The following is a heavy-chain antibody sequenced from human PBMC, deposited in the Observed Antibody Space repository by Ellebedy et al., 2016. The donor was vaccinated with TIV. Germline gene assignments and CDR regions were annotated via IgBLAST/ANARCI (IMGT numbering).Heavy chain of an antibody. J-gene: IGHJ4*02. CDR1: GYTFTGYG. CDR3: ARAAVESRSDY. Sequence: AASVKVSCKASGYTFTGYGISWVRQAPGQGLEWMGWISAYNGNTNYAQKLQGRVTMTTDTSSSTAYMELRSLRSDDTAVYYCARAAVESRSDYWGQGTLVTVSS. D-gene: IGHD3-3*01. V-gene: IGHV1-18*01. CDR2: ISAYNGNT.